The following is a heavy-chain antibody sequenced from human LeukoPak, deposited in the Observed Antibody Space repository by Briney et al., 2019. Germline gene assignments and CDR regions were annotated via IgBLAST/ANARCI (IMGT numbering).Heavy chain of an antibody. J-gene: IGHJ4*02. CDR1: GFTFSAYY. V-gene: IGHV3-23*01. CDR2: ITASGDTT. Sequence: GGSLRLSCAASGFTFSAYYMSWIRQAPGKGLEWVSSITASGDTTYYADSVKGRFTISRDNSKNTLYLQMNSLRAEDTAIYYCADSNYWYPVDYWGQGTLATVSS. D-gene: IGHD4-11*01. CDR3: ADSNYWYPVDY.